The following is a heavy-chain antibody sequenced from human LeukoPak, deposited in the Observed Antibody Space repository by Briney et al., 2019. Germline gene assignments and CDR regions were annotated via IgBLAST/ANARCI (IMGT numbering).Heavy chain of an antibody. Sequence: PSETLSLTCTVSGGSISSYYWSWIRQPPGKGLEWIGYIYYSGSTNYNPSLKSRVTISVDTSKNQFSLKLSSVTAADTAVYYCARSTSAAPYYYYYYMDVWGKGTTVTVSS. V-gene: IGHV4-59*01. CDR3: ARSTSAAPYYYYYYMDV. J-gene: IGHJ6*03. CDR2: IYYSGST. D-gene: IGHD2-2*01. CDR1: GGSISSYY.